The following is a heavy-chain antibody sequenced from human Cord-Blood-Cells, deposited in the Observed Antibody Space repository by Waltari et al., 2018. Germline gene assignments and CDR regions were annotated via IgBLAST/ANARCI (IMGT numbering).Heavy chain of an antibody. D-gene: IGHD6-6*01. J-gene: IGHJ3*02. CDR1: GRSYSGYY. Sequence: QVQLQQWAAGLLTPSETLSLTCAVFGRSYSGYYWTWIRQPPGKGLEWIGEINHSGSTNYNPSLNSRVTISVDTSNNQFSLKVSSVTAADTAVYYCARGHGVAARPGGAFDIWGQGTMVTVSS. CDR3: ARGHGVAARPGGAFDI. CDR2: INHSGST. V-gene: IGHV4-34*01.